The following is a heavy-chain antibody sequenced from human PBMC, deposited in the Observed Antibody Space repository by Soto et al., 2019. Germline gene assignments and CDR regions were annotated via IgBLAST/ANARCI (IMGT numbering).Heavy chain of an antibody. J-gene: IGHJ4*02. CDR3: ARVESGSYPFDY. D-gene: IGHD1-26*01. CDR1: GGSVSSGSYY. CDR2: IYYSGST. V-gene: IGHV4-61*01. Sequence: QVPLQESGPGLVKPSETLSLTCTVSGGSVSSGSYYWSWIRQPPGKGLEWIGYIYYSGSTNYNPSLKSRVTISVDTSKNQFSLKLSSVTAADTAVYYCARVESGSYPFDYWGQGTLVTVSS.